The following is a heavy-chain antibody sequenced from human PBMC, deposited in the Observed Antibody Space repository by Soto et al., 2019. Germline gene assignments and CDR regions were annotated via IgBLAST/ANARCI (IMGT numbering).Heavy chain of an antibody. V-gene: IGHV3-33*01. CDR1: GFTFSNYG. D-gene: IGHD6-13*01. CDR2: IWYDGSNK. J-gene: IGHJ2*01. CDR3: ARDQQVVPRYFDR. Sequence: QVQRVESGGGVVQPGGPLILSCAASGFTFSNYGMHWVRQAPGKGLEWVAVIWYDGSNKYYADSVKGRFTISRDDSKNTLYLQMNRLRAEDTAVYYCARDQQVVPRYFDRWGRGTLVTVSS.